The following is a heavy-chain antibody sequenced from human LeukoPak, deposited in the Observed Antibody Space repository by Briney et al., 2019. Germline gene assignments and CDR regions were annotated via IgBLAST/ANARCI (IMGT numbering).Heavy chain of an antibody. CDR1: GGSISSYY. Sequence: PSGTLSLTCTVSGGSISSYYWSWIRQPPGKGLEWIGYIYYSGSTNYSPSLKSRVTISVDTSKNQFSLKLSSVTAADTAVYYCARTNGFRRAFDIWGQGTMVTVSS. D-gene: IGHD3-10*01. V-gene: IGHV4-59*01. CDR2: IYYSGST. CDR3: ARTNGFRRAFDI. J-gene: IGHJ3*02.